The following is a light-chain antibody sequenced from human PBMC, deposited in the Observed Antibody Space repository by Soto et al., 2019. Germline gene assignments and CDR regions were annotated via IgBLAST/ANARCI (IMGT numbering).Light chain of an antibody. J-gene: IGLJ1*01. Sequence: QSALIQPPSVSGSPGQSVTISCTGTSRDVGSYDYVSWYQQHPGTVPKPMIYNVNTQPSGVPDRFSGSKSGNTASMTISGLQTEDETDYYCNSYTTSNTFVFGSGTKVTVL. V-gene: IGLV2-18*02. CDR1: SRDVGSYDY. CDR3: NSYTTSNTFV. CDR2: NVN.